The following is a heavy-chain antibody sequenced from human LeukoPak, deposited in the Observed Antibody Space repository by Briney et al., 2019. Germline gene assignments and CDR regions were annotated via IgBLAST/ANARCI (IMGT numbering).Heavy chain of an antibody. Sequence: GESLKISCKGSGYSYTSYWIAWVRQMPGKGLEWMGIIFPGDSDTTYSPSFQGQVTISADKSISTAYLQWSSLRASDTAMYYCARLGYCTGTSCGRDDLYFDCWGQGTLVTVSS. J-gene: IGHJ4*02. CDR3: ARLGYCTGTSCGRDDLYFDC. D-gene: IGHD2-8*02. V-gene: IGHV5-51*01. CDR1: GYSYTSYW. CDR2: IFPGDSDT.